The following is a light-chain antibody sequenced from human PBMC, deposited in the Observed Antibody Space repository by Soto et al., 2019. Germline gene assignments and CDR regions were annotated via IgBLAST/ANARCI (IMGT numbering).Light chain of an antibody. J-gene: IGLJ1*01. CDR2: DVN. CDR3: SSYTGSSTFV. V-gene: IGLV2-14*01. CDR1: SSDVGGYDY. Sequence: QSSLTQPASLSGSPGQSVTISCTGTSSDVGGYDYVSWYQQLPGKAPKLLIYDVNNRPSGVSHRFSGSKSGNTASLTISGLQAEDEADYYCSSYTGSSTFVFGNGTKVTVL.